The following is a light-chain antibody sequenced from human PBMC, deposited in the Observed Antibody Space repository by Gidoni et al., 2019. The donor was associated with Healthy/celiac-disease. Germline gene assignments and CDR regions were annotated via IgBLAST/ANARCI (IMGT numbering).Light chain of an antibody. Sequence: EIVMTQSPATLSVSPGERATLPCRASQSVSSNLAWYQQKPGQAPRLLIYGASTRATGSPASFSGSGSGTEFTLTISSLQSEDFAVYYCQQYNNWPPITFGQGTRLEIK. J-gene: IGKJ5*01. CDR1: QSVSSN. V-gene: IGKV3-15*01. CDR2: GAS. CDR3: QQYNNWPPIT.